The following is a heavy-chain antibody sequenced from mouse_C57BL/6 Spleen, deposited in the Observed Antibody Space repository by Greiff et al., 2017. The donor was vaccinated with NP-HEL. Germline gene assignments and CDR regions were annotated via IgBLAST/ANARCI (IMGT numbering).Heavy chain of an antibody. V-gene: IGHV1-4*01. J-gene: IGHJ4*01. Sequence: VQLQQSGAELARPGASVKMSCKASGYTFTSYTMHWVKQRPGQGLEWIGYINPSSGDTKYNQKFKDKATLTADKSSSTAYMQLSSLTSEDSAVYYCARTGTNYAMDYWGQGTSVTVSS. D-gene: IGHD4-1*01. CDR1: GYTFTSYT. CDR3: ARTGTNYAMDY. CDR2: INPSSGDT.